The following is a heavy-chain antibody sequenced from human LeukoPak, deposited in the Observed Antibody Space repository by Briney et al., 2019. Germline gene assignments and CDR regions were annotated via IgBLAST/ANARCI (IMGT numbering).Heavy chain of an antibody. CDR2: INHSGST. D-gene: IGHD1-26*01. CDR1: GGSFSGYY. V-gene: IGHV4-34*01. CDR3: ARHVVGATSQGFDY. Sequence: SETLSLTCAVYGGSFSGYYWSWIRQPPGKWLEWIGEINHSGSTNYNPSLKSRVTISVDTSKNQFSLKLSSVTAADTAVYYCARHVVGATSQGFDYWGQGTLVTVSS. J-gene: IGHJ4*02.